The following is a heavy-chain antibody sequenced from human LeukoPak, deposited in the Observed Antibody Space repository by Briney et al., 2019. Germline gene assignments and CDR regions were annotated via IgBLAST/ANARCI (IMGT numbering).Heavy chain of an antibody. V-gene: IGHV4-39*01. D-gene: IGHD2-15*01. CDR2: IYYSGST. CDR3: ARHVRPGYCSGGSCYGWFDP. CDR1: GGSISSSSYY. J-gene: IGHJ5*02. Sequence: SETLSLTCTVSGGSISSSSYYWGWIRQPPGKGLEWIGSIYYSGSTYYNPSLKSRVTISVDTSKNQFSLKLSSVTAADTAVYYCARHVRPGYCSGGSCYGWFDPWGQGTLVTVSS.